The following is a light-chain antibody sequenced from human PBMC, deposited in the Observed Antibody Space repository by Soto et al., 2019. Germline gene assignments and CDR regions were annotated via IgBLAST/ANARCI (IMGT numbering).Light chain of an antibody. CDR3: QQYNTYWT. Sequence: DVQMTQSPSTLSASVGDRVTITCRASQSISSWLAWYQQKPGKAPKLLIYKASSLESGVPSRFSGSGFGTEFTLTISSLQPDDFATYYCQQYNTYWTFGQGTKVEI. V-gene: IGKV1-5*03. CDR1: QSISSW. CDR2: KAS. J-gene: IGKJ1*01.